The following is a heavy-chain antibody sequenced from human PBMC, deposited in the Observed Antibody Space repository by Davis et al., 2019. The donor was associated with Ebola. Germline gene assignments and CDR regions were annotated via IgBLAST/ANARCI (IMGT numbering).Heavy chain of an antibody. CDR3: TRLSTAMVTNNWFDP. CDR2: IRSKAYGGTT. V-gene: IGHV3-49*04. CDR1: GFTFGDYA. J-gene: IGHJ5*02. D-gene: IGHD5-18*01. Sequence: GESLKISCTASGFTFGDYAMSWVRQAPGKGLEWVGFIRSKAYGGTTEYAASVKGRFTISRDDSKSIAYLQMNSLKTEDTAVYYCTRLSTAMVTNNWFDPWGQGTLVTVSS.